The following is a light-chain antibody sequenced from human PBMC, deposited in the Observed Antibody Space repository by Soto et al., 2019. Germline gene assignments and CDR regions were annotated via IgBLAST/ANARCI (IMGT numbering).Light chain of an antibody. CDR2: AAS. V-gene: IGKV3-20*01. Sequence: IVLTQYHGNLSLSPGGRAAPSCRTSQSVSSKFLAWYQQKPGQAPRLLIYAASNRATGIPDRFSGSGAGTDFTLTISILEPEDVAVYYCQQSGSSPPTFGQGTKVDIK. CDR1: QSVSSKF. J-gene: IGKJ1*01. CDR3: QQSGSSPPT.